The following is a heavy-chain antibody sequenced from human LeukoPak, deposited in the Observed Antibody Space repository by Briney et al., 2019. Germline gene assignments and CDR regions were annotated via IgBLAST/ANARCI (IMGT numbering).Heavy chain of an antibody. CDR1: GFTFSSYG. V-gene: IGHV3-23*01. D-gene: IGHD3-10*01. J-gene: IGHJ3*01. Sequence: GGSLRLSCAASGFTFSSYGMHWVRQAPWKGLEWVSGISDCDADTHYADSVKGRFTISRDNSKNTVYLQMSSLRVEDTALYYCAKDFVRGTLTGAFDVWGRGAMVTVST. CDR2: ISDCDADT. CDR3: AKDFVRGTLTGAFDV.